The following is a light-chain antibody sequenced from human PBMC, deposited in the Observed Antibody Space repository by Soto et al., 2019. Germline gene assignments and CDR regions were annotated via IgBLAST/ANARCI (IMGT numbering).Light chain of an antibody. V-gene: IGKV1-12*01. J-gene: IGKJ5*01. CDR2: TGS. CDR1: QGIKYW. Sequence: DIQMTQTQSYVAASVGGRVTSTSRASQGIKYWLAWYQQKPGKAPNLLIYTGSSLQSGVPSRFSGSGSGTDFTLTINSLHPEYFATYYCQQAASFPITFGQGTRLEIK. CDR3: QQAASFPIT.